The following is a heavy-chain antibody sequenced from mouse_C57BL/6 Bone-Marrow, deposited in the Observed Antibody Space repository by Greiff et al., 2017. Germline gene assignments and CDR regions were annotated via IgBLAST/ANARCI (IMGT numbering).Heavy chain of an antibody. CDR2: FYPGSGSI. J-gene: IGHJ2*01. D-gene: IGHD1-1*01. CDR1: GYTFTEYT. CDR3: ARRACYCGSGAYFDY. Sequence: QVQLQQSGAELVKPGASVKLSCKASGYTFTEYTIHWVKQRPGQGLEWIGWFYPGSGSIKYNEKFKDKATLTADKSSSTVYMELSRLTSEDSAVYFCARRACYCGSGAYFDYWGQGTTLTVSS. V-gene: IGHV1-62-2*01.